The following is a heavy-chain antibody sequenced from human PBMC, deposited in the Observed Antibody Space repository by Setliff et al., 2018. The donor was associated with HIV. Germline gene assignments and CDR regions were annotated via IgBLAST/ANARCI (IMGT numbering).Heavy chain of an antibody. CDR2: IYTRGST. CDR1: GGSISGYY. J-gene: IGHJ4*02. V-gene: IGHV4-4*09. CDR3: ARHSPSDY. Sequence: SETLSLTCTVSGGSISGYYWGWIRQPPGKGLEWIGYIYTRGSTNYNPSLKSRVTISVDTSKNQFSLKLTSVTAADTAVYYCARHSPSDYWGQGTLVTVSS.